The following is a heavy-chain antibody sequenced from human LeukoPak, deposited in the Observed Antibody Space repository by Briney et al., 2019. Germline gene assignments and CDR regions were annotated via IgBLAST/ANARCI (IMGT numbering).Heavy chain of an antibody. J-gene: IGHJ5*02. CDR3: AARDYSGTGHYNWFDP. CDR2: IYYSGST. Sequence: SETLSLTCTVSGGSISSYYWSWIRQPPGKGLEWVGYIYYSGSTNYNPSLKSRVIISVDTSKKQSSLQLSSVPAAETAVYYCAARDYSGTGHYNWFDPWGQGTLVTVSS. CDR1: GGSISSYY. D-gene: IGHD3-10*01. V-gene: IGHV4-59*08.